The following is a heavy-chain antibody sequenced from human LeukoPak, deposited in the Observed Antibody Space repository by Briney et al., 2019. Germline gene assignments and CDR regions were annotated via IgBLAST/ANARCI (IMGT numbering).Heavy chain of an antibody. V-gene: IGHV1-2*04. CDR2: INPDSGGT. D-gene: IGHD3-22*01. CDR1: GYTFTGYY. CDR3: AREGQYYDTSGFFDY. Sequence: ASVKVSCKASGYTFTGYYIHWVRQAPGQGLEWMGWINPDSGGTKYAQKFQGWVTMTRDTSISTAYMELSRLTSDDTAVYYCAREGQYYDTSGFFDYWGQGTLVTVSP. J-gene: IGHJ4*02.